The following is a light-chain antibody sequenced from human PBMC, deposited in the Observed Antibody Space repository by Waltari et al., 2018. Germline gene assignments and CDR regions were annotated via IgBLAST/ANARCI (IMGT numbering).Light chain of an antibody. CDR3: QNHERLPAV. J-gene: IGKJ1*01. Sequence: EILLTQSPGTLSLSPGEGATLSCRASQSVGRSLAWYQQKPGQPPRLLIFGTSNRATGIPDRFSGGGSGTDFSLTITRLEPEDFAVYYCQNHERLPAVFGQGTKVEIK. CDR2: GTS. V-gene: IGKV3-20*01. CDR1: QSVGRS.